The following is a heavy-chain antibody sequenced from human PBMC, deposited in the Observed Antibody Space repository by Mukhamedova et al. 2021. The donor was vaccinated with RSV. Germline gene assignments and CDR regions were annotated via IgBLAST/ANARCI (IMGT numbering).Heavy chain of an antibody. J-gene: IGHJ4*02. Sequence: VRQASGKGLEWVGRIRSKANSYATAYAASVKGRFSISRDDSKNTAYLQMNSLKTEDTAVYYCTRPDGQDYWGQGTLGTVSS. CDR2: IRSKANSYAT. D-gene: IGHD5-24*01. CDR3: TRPDGQDY. V-gene: IGHV3-73*01.